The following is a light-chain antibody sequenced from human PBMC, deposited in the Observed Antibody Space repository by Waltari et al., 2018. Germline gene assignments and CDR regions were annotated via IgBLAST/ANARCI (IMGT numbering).Light chain of an antibody. V-gene: IGKV3-11*01. J-gene: IGKJ4*01. CDR3: QQRKNWPPLT. CDR1: QNVDRS. Sequence: ETVLPQSPCTLSLSPGERATLSCRASQNVDRSLAWYQQKPGQAPRLLIYAASIRATGIPARFSGSGSGTDFTLTINSLEPDDFATYYCQQRKNWPPLTFGGGTKVEIK. CDR2: AAS.